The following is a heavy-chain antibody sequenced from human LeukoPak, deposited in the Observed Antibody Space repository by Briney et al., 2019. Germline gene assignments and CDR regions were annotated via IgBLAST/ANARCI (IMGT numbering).Heavy chain of an antibody. D-gene: IGHD2-2*01. CDR3: TRGRTVAPGAAPPYDH. Sequence: GASVRVFCKASGYIFTDYFIHWVRQAPGQGLEWMGWINPNTGATNFAQKFQGRVTMTRDTSISTGYMELSSLTSDDTAVYYCTRGRTVAPGAAPPYDHWGQGTLVIVSS. CDR2: INPNTGAT. J-gene: IGHJ4*02. V-gene: IGHV1-2*02. CDR1: GYIFTDYF.